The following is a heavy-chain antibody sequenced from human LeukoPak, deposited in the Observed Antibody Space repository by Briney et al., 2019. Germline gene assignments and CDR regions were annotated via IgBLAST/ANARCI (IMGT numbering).Heavy chain of an antibody. D-gene: IGHD4-23*01. J-gene: IGHJ6*02. CDR2: ISGGSSYI. V-gene: IGHV3-21*01. CDR1: GFTFSSYA. Sequence: GGSLRLSCAASGFTFSSYAMSWVRQAPGKGLEWVSSISGGSSYINYADSVKGRVTISRDNAKNSLYLQMNSLRAEDTAVYYCARDATVELGDYYYYYGMDVWGQGTTVTVSS. CDR3: ARDATVELGDYYYYYGMDV.